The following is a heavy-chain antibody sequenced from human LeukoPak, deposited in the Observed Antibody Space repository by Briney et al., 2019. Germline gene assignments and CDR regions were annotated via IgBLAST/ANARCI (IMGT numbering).Heavy chain of an antibody. J-gene: IGHJ4*02. CDR2: INHSGST. CDR3: ARKGLRYFDWPGGYYFDY. D-gene: IGHD3-9*01. CDR1: GGSFSGYY. V-gene: IGHV4-34*01. Sequence: SETLSLTCAVYGGSFSGYYWSWIRQPPGKGLEWIGEINHSGSTNYNPSLKSRVTISVDTSKNQFSLKLSSVTAADTAVCYCARKGLRYFDWPGGYYFDYWGQGTLVTVSS.